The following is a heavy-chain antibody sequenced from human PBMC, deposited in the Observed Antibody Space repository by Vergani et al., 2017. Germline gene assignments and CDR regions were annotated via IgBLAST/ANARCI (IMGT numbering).Heavy chain of an antibody. CDR1: GGSFSGYY. D-gene: IGHD3-16*01. V-gene: IGHV4-59*10. Sequence: QVQLQQWGAGLLKPSETLSLTCAVYGGSFSGYYWSWIRQPPGKGLEWIGCIYTSGSTNYNPSLKSRVTISVDTSKNQFSLKLSSVTAADTAVYYCARQVVGFDYYYYGMDVWGQGTTVTVSS. J-gene: IGHJ6*02. CDR3: ARQVVGFDYYYYGMDV. CDR2: IYTSGST.